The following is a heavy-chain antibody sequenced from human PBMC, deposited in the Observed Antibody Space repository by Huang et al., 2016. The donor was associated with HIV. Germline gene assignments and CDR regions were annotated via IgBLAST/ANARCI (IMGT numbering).Heavy chain of an antibody. J-gene: IGHJ4*02. Sequence: QVQLVQSGAEVKKPGASVKISCKASGYPFTTYHMHWVRQAPGQGLEWMGRVNASGASTRYAQTVQGRVTMTSDTSTSTVYMELSSLTPEDTAVYYCARALLLFGLGSPLDFWGQGSLVTVSS. CDR2: VNASGAST. CDR1: GYPFTTYH. V-gene: IGHV1-46*01. CDR3: ARALLLFGLGSPLDF. D-gene: IGHD3-10*01.